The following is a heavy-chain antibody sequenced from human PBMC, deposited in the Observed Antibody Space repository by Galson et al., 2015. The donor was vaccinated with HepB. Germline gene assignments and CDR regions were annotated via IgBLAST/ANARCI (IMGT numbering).Heavy chain of an antibody. J-gene: IGHJ4*02. CDR2: IWYDGSNQ. CDR3: ARDQGTRVDGSRKGHFDY. CDR1: GFTFSRNG. V-gene: IGHV3-33*01. D-gene: IGHD5-24*01. Sequence: SLRLSCAASGFTFSRNGMHWVRQAPGKGLEWVAIIWYDGSNQYYTDSVKGRFTISRDNSKNTLYLQMNSLRAEDTAVYYCARDQGTRVDGSRKGHFDYWGQGAPVTVSS.